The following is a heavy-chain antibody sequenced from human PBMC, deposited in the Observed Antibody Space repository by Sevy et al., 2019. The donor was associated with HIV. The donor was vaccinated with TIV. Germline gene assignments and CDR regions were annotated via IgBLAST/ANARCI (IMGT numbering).Heavy chain of an antibody. CDR3: ARGGGGVATINILDY. V-gene: IGHV3-30-3*01. D-gene: IGHD5-12*01. CDR2: MSYDGGTK. J-gene: IGHJ4*02. CDR1: GFTFSTYA. Sequence: GGSLRLSCAASGFTFSTYAMHWVRQAPGKGLEWVALMSYDGGTKFYADSVKGRFTISRDNSKNTLYLEVNSLRAEDTAVYYCARGGGGVATINILDYWGQGTLVTVSS.